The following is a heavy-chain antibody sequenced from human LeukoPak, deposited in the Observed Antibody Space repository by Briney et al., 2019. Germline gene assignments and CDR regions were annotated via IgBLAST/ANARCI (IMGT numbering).Heavy chain of an antibody. V-gene: IGHV1-2*02. CDR1: GYTFTGYY. CDR2: INPKSGVT. Sequence: ASVKVFCKASGYTFTGYYMHWVRQAPGQGPEWMGWINPKSGVTNYAQKFQGRVTMTSDTSISTAYMNFSRLRSDDTAMYYCARDLGVAVRPFSLFYWGQGTLVTVSS. J-gene: IGHJ4*02. D-gene: IGHD6-6*01. CDR3: ARDLGVAVRPFSLFY.